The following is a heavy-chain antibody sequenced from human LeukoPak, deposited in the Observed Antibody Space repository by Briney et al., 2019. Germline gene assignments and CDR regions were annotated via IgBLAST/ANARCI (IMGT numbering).Heavy chain of an antibody. D-gene: IGHD6-19*01. CDR2: MNPNSGNT. CDR1: GYTFTSYD. J-gene: IGHJ4*02. CDR3: ARATGVAGTLNYYFDY. Sequence: ASVKVSCKASGYTFTSYDINWVRQATGQGLEWMGWMNPNSGNTGYAQKFQGRVTMTRNTSISTAYMELSSLRSEDTAVYYCARATGVAGTLNYYFDYWGQGTLVTVSS. V-gene: IGHV1-8*01.